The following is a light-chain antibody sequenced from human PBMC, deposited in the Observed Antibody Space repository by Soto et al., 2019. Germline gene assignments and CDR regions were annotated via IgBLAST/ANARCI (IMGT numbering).Light chain of an antibody. J-gene: IGLJ3*02. V-gene: IGLV1-44*01. CDR2: SNN. CDR3: AAWDDSLIGPV. CDR1: SSNIGSYT. Sequence: QLVLTQPPSASGTPGQRVTISCSGSSSNIGSYTVNWYQQLPGTAPKLLIYSNNQRPSGVPDRFSGSKSGTSASLAISGLQSEDEADYYCAAWDDSLIGPVFGGGTKVTVL.